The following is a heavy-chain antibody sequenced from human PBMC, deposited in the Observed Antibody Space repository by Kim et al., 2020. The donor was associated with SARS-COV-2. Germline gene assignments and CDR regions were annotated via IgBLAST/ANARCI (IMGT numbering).Heavy chain of an antibody. CDR3: AKTTLIAAAGKKSNWFDP. Sequence: GGSLRLSCAASGFTFSSYAMSWVRQAPGKGLEWVSAISGSGGSTYYADSVKGRFTISRDNSKNTLYLQMNSLRAEDTAVYYCAKTTLIAAAGKKSNWFDPWGQGTLVTVSS. D-gene: IGHD6-13*01. CDR1: GFTFSSYA. J-gene: IGHJ5*02. V-gene: IGHV3-23*01. CDR2: ISGSGGST.